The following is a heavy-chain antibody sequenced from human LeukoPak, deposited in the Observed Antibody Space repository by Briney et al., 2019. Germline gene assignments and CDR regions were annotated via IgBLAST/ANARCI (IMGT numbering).Heavy chain of an antibody. CDR2: INTNTGNP. J-gene: IGHJ6*03. CDR3: ARVSDYTGYYDSSGYYYGYYYYYMDV. D-gene: IGHD3-22*01. Sequence: ASVKVSCKASGYTFTSYAMNWVRQAPGQGLEWMGWINTNTGNPTYAQGFTGRFVFSLDTSVSTAYLQISSLKAEDTAVYYCARVSDYTGYYDSSGYYYGYYYYYMDVWGKGTTVTVSS. V-gene: IGHV7-4-1*02. CDR1: GYTFTSYA.